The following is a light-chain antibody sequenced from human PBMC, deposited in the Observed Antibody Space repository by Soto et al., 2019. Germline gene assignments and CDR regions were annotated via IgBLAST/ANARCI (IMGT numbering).Light chain of an antibody. J-gene: IGKJ3*01. CDR3: LQHNTYPFT. CDR1: QDISSH. V-gene: IGKV1-17*01. Sequence: DIQMTQSPSSLSASVGDRVTITCRASQDISSHLDWFQQKPGKAPKRLIYAASTLESGVPSRFSGSRSGTEFTLTISSLQPEDFAIYYCLQHNTYPFTFGPGTKVDIK. CDR2: AAS.